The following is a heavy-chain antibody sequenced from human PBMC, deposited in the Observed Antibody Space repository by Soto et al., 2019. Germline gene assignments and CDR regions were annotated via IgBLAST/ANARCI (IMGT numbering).Heavy chain of an antibody. Sequence: VQLVESGGGLVQPGRSLRLSCAASGFIFEEYGMHWVRRRPGKGLEWVSGMSWNFGSIGYAGSVEGRFTISRDNSKNYLFLQMDSLRVEDTALDYCVKVQVRGNSVWGREFDYWGPGIQVTVSS. D-gene: IGHD3-16*01. CDR2: MSWNFGSI. J-gene: IGHJ4*02. V-gene: IGHV3-9*01. CDR3: VKVQVRGNSVWGREFDY. CDR1: GFIFEEYG.